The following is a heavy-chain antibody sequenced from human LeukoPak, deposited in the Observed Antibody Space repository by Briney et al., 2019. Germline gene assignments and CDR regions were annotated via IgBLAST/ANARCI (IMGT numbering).Heavy chain of an antibody. CDR2: IYYSGST. J-gene: IGHJ5*02. CDR1: GGSISSYY. CDR3: ASGGRQQLVYWFDP. D-gene: IGHD6-13*01. V-gene: IGHV4-59*01. Sequence: PSETLSLTCTVSGGSISSYYWSWIRQPPGKGLEWIGYIYYSGSTNYNPSLKSRVTISVDTSKNQFSLKLSSVTAVDTAVYYCASGGRQQLVYWFDPWGQGTLVTVSS.